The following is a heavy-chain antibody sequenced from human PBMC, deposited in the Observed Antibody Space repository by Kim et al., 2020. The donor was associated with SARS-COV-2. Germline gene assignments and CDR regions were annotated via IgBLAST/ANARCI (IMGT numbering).Heavy chain of an antibody. Sequence: STHYADSVKGRFTISRDNSKNELYLQMNSLRADDTAVYYCAREASDGWFDPWGQGTLVTVSS. J-gene: IGHJ5*02. CDR3: AREASDGWFDP. CDR2: ST. V-gene: IGHV3-53*01.